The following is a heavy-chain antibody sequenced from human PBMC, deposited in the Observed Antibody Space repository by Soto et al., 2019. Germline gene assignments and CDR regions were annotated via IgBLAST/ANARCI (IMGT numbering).Heavy chain of an antibody. D-gene: IGHD3-10*01. CDR2: ISYDGSNK. CDR1: GFTFSSYA. CDR3: ARAYGSGSYYTYYFDY. Sequence: GGSLRLSCAASGFTFSSYAMHWVRQAPGKGLEWVAVISYDGSNKYYADSVKGRFTISRDNSKNTLYLQMNSLRAEDTAVYYCARAYGSGSYYTYYFDYWGQGTLVTVSS. V-gene: IGHV3-30-3*01. J-gene: IGHJ4*02.